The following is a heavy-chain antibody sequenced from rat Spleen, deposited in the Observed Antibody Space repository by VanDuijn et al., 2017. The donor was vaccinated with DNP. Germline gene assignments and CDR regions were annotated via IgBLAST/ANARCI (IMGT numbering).Heavy chain of an antibody. Sequence: EVQLVESGGGLVQAGRSLKLSCAASGFTFSDYNMAWVRQAPKKGLEWVATIFYAGTTTYYRGSVKGRFTISRDNVQKTLFLQVIKLGSEDTAFYYCATGDGSYGFDYWGQGVMVTVSS. CDR2: IFYAGTTT. CDR3: ATGDGSYGFDY. CDR1: GFTFSDYN. J-gene: IGHJ2*01. D-gene: IGHD1-3*01. V-gene: IGHV5S10*01.